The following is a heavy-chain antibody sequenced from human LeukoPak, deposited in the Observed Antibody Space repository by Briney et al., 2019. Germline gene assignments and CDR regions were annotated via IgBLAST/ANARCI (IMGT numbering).Heavy chain of an antibody. CDR3: AREGHASVGSTSCYDY. D-gene: IGHD2-2*01. CDR1: GYTFTGYY. V-gene: IGHV1-2*02. Sequence: ASVKVSCKASGYTFTGYYIHWVRQAPGQGLEWMGWINPSSGGTNYAQKFQGRVTMTRDTSISTAYMELSSLRSDDTGVYYCAREGHASVGSTSCYDYWGQGTLVTVSS. J-gene: IGHJ4*02. CDR2: INPSSGGT.